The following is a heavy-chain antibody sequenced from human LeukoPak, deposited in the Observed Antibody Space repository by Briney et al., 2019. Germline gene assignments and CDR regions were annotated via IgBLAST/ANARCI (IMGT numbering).Heavy chain of an antibody. V-gene: IGHV3-21*01. CDR1: GFTFSSYS. D-gene: IGHD5-18*01. Sequence: GGSLRLSCAASGFTFSSYSMNWVRQAPGKGLEWVSSITTSSSYIYYADSVKGRFTVSRYNAKNSLYLQMNSLRAEDTAVYYCARHLSGVTGYTYGRGIDYWGQGTLVTVSS. J-gene: IGHJ4*02. CDR3: ARHLSGVTGYTYGRGIDY. CDR2: ITTSSSYI.